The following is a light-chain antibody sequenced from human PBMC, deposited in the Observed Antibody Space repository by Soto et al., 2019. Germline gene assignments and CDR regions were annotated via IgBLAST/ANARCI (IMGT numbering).Light chain of an antibody. V-gene: IGKV3-11*01. CDR1: QSVSSY. CDR2: DAS. J-gene: IGKJ5*01. Sequence: EILLTQSPATLSLSPGERATLSCRASQSVSSYLAWYQQKPGQAPRLLIYDASNRATGIPARFSGSGSGTDFTLTISSLEPEDFAVYYCQQRSNWPITFGQGIRLEIK. CDR3: QQRSNWPIT.